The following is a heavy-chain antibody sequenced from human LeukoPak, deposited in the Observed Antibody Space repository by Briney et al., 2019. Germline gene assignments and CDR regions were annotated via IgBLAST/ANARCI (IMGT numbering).Heavy chain of an antibody. CDR3: AKSVGLAASGY. J-gene: IGHJ4*02. CDR1: GFTLSSYW. Sequence: GGSLRLSCAASGFTLSSYWMSWVRQAPGKGLVWVANIKQDGSEKYYVDSVKGRFTISRDNAKNSLYLQMNSLRAEDTAVYYCAKSVGLAASGYWGQGTLVTVSS. D-gene: IGHD6-13*01. CDR2: IKQDGSEK. V-gene: IGHV3-7*01.